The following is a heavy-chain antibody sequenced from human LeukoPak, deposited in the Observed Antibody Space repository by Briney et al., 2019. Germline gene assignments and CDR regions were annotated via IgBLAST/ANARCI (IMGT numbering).Heavy chain of an antibody. CDR1: GFTFSSYA. V-gene: IGHV3-23*01. Sequence: GGSLRLSCAASGFTFSSYAMSWVRQAPGKGLEWVSAISGSGGSTYYADPVKGRFTISRDNSKNTLYLQMNSLRAEDTAVYYCARIVVVPAASHGMDVWGQGTTVTVSS. CDR2: ISGSGGST. CDR3: ARIVVVPAASHGMDV. J-gene: IGHJ6*02. D-gene: IGHD2-2*01.